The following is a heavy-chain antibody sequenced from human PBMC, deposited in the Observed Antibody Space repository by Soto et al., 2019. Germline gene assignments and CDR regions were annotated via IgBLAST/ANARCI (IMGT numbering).Heavy chain of an antibody. V-gene: IGHV3-30*18. J-gene: IGHJ6*02. CDR3: GKDVGDYVPYYYGVDV. CDR2: SAYDGKEQ. D-gene: IGHD1-26*01. Sequence: QVQLVESGGGVVQPGTSLRLSCAPSGCTFKTHAMHWVRQAPGKGLEWMAVSAYDGKEQFYADSVKGRFTISRDNSKNALYLQINTLRNEDRAVYYCGKDVGDYVPYYYGVDVWCQRTKVTVSS. CDR1: GCTFKTHA.